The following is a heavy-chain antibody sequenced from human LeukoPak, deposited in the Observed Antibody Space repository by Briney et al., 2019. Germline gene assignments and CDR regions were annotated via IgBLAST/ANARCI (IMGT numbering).Heavy chain of an antibody. Sequence: GGSLRLSCAASGFTFSSYGMSWVRQAPGKGLEWVSAISGSGGSTYYADSVKGRFTISRDNSKNTLYLQMNSLRAEDTAVYYCARADSSGYYYVSRLLDYWGQGTLVTVSS. CDR3: ARADSSGYYYVSRLLDY. CDR1: GFTFSSYG. V-gene: IGHV3-23*01. J-gene: IGHJ4*02. D-gene: IGHD3-22*01. CDR2: ISGSGGST.